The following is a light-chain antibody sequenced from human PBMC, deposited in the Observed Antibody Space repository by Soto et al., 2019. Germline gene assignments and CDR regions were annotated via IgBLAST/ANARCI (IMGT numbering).Light chain of an antibody. J-gene: IGLJ2*01. Sequence: QSVLTQPPSASGSPGQSVTISCTGTSSDVGGHNFVSWYQQHPGKAPKFLIYEVTKRPSGVPDRFSGSKSGITASLTVSGLQADYEAYYYCSAYAGNNNPVIFGGGTKSPS. V-gene: IGLV2-8*01. CDR2: EVT. CDR3: SAYAGNNNPVI. CDR1: SSDVGGHNF.